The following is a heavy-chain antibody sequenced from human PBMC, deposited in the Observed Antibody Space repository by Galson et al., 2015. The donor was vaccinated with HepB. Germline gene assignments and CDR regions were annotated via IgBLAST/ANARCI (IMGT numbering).Heavy chain of an antibody. CDR3: AKDSLIYCGRGCFFDY. D-gene: IGHD2-21*01. V-gene: IGHV3-30*18. CDR2: TSSDGSSK. Sequence: SLRLSCAASRFTISTYGMHWVRQAPGKGLEWVAVTSSDGSSKFYADSVKGRFTISRDNSKNTLYLQMNSLKPEDTAVYYCAKDSLIYCGRGCFFDYWGQGTLVTVSS. CDR1: RFTISTYG. J-gene: IGHJ4*02.